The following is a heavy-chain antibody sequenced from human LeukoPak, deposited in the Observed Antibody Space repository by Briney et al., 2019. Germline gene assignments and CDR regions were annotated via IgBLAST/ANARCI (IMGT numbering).Heavy chain of an antibody. CDR1: GFTFDDYA. V-gene: IGHV3-9*01. CDR2: ISWESGSI. D-gene: IGHD5-18*01. Sequence: GGSLRLSYAASGFTFDDYAMYWVRQVPGKGLEWVSGISWESGSITYADSVRGRFTISRDNAKNSLYLQMNNLKPEDTALYYCAKDIESYTYGQYALDFWGQGTMVTVSS. CDR3: AKDIESYTYGQYALDF. J-gene: IGHJ3*01.